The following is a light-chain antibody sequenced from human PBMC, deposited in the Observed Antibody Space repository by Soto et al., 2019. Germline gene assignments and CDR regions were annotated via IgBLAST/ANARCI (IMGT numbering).Light chain of an antibody. V-gene: IGLV2-23*02. CDR3: CSYAGSTTLYV. CDR2: EVS. CDR1: SSDVGSYSL. J-gene: IGLJ1*01. Sequence: QSALTQPASLSGFPGQSITISCTGTSSDVGSYSLVSWYQQHPGKAPKLMIYEVSKRPSGVSNRFSASKSGNTASLTISGLQAEDEADYYCCSYAGSTTLYVFGSGTKVTVL.